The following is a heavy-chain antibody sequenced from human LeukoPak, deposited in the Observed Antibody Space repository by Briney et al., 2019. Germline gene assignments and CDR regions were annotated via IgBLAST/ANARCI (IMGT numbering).Heavy chain of an antibody. CDR1: GFTFSKYW. V-gene: IGHV3-7*01. CDR2: MKQDGSEI. D-gene: IGHD3-10*01. CDR3: ARVTDGELLYPYYYYYMDV. Sequence: HTGGSLRLSCTASGFTFSKYWMSWVRQAPGKGPEWVANMKQDGSEIYYVDSVKGRFTISRDNAKNSLYLQMNSLRAEDTAVYYCARVTDGELLYPYYYYYMDVWGKGTTVTISS. J-gene: IGHJ6*03.